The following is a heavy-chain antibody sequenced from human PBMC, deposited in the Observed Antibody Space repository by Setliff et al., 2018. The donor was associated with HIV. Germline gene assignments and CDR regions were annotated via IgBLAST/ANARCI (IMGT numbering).Heavy chain of an antibody. D-gene: IGHD5-12*01. J-gene: IGHJ3*02. CDR2: IYTSGST. CDR3: ARERGYSLYAFDI. Sequence: TLSLTCTVSGGSISSGSYYWSWIRQPAGKGLEWIGHIYTSGSTNYNPSLKSRVTISVDTSKNQFSLKPSSVTAADTAVYYCARERGYSLYAFDIWGQGTMVTVSS. CDR1: GGSISSGSYY. V-gene: IGHV4-61*09.